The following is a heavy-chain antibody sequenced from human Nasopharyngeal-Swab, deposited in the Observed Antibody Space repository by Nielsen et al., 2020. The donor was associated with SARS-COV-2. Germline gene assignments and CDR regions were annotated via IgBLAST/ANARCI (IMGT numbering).Heavy chain of an antibody. CDR2: IKQDGSNK. V-gene: IGHV3-7*04. Sequence: GGSLRLSCAASGFTFSSYWMSWVRQAPGKGLEWVANIKQDGSNKYYADSVKGRFTISRDNSKNTLYLQMNSLRAEDTAVYYCARGDGYNYPFDYWGQGTLVTVSS. J-gene: IGHJ4*02. CDR1: GFTFSSYW. CDR3: ARGDGYNYPFDY. D-gene: IGHD5-24*01.